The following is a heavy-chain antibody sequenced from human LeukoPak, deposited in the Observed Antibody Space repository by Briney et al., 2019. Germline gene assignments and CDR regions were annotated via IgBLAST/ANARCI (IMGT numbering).Heavy chain of an antibody. V-gene: IGHV3-21*01. CDR1: GFTFSSFS. Sequence: PGGSLRLSCEASGFTFSSFSMNWVRQAPGKGPEWVSSIISSSSYIYYADSVKGRFTISRDNAKNSLYLQMNSLRAEDTAVYYCASGYYYGSGSYGAFDISGQGTMVTVSS. CDR2: IISSSSYI. D-gene: IGHD3-10*01. CDR3: ASGYYYGSGSYGAFDI. J-gene: IGHJ3*02.